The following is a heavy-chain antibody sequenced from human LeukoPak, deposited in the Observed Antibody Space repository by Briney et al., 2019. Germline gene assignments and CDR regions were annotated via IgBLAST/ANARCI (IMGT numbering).Heavy chain of an antibody. J-gene: IGHJ5*02. CDR3: ARAEYSSSRNWFDP. CDR2: IIPIFGTA. D-gene: IGHD6-13*01. V-gene: IGHV1-69*13. CDR1: GGTFSSYA. Sequence: APVKVSCKASGGTFSSYAISWVRQAPGQGLEWMGGIIPIFGTANYAQKFQGRVTITADESTSTAYMELSSLRSEDTAVYYCARAEYSSSRNWFDPWGQGTLVTVSS.